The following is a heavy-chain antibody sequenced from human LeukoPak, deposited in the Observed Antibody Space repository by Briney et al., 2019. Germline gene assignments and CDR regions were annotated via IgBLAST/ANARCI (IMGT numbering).Heavy chain of an antibody. V-gene: IGHV3-9*01. D-gene: IGHD3-22*01. J-gene: IGHJ3*02. CDR2: INWDGSRI. CDR1: GFTFDDYA. Sequence: GGSLRLSCAASGFTFDDYAMHWVRQAPGKGLEWVSGINWDGSRIGYADAVKGRFTISRDSAKNSLYLQMNSLRTEDTALYYCARASYYYDTSGLGAFDIWGQGTLVTVSS. CDR3: ARASYYYDTSGLGAFDI.